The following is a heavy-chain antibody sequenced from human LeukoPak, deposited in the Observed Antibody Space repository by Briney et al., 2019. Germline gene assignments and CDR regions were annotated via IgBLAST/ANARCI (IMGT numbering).Heavy chain of an antibody. J-gene: IGHJ4*02. CDR1: GFTFSSYA. CDR3: AKLTGTSDY. D-gene: IGHD1-20*01. Sequence: GGSLRLSCAASGFTFSSYAMSWARLAPGKGLEWVSTFSVSGGSTHYIDSVKGRFTISRDNSKSTLYLQMNSLRVEDTAVYYCAKLTGTSDYWGQGTLVTVSS. V-gene: IGHV3-23*01. CDR2: FSVSGGST.